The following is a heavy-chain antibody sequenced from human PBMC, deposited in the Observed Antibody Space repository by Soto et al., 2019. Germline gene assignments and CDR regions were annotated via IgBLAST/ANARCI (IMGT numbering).Heavy chain of an antibody. CDR1: GYTFTSNA. V-gene: IGHV1-3*01. J-gene: IGHJ4*02. Sequence: QVQLVQSGAEVKKPGASVKVSCKASGYTFTSNALHWVRQAPGQRLEWMGWINVGHGNTRYSQKFQGRVTITRDTSASTAYMDLSSLRSEDTAVYYCARDRGLRYFDYWGQGTLVIVSS. CDR3: ARDRGLRYFDY. CDR2: INVGHGNT. D-gene: IGHD2-15*01.